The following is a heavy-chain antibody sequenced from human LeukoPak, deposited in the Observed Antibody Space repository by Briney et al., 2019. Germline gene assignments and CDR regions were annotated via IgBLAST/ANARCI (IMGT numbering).Heavy chain of an antibody. CDR1: GFTFSSYA. CDR2: IYYSGST. D-gene: IGHD3-22*01. Sequence: PGGSLRLSCAASGFTFSSYAMSWVRQAPGKGLEWIGYIYYSGSTNYNPSLKSRVTISVDTSKNQFSLKLSSVTAADTAVYYCARRLFAGSSFDYWGQGTLVTVSS. J-gene: IGHJ4*02. V-gene: IGHV4-59*08. CDR3: ARRLFAGSSFDY.